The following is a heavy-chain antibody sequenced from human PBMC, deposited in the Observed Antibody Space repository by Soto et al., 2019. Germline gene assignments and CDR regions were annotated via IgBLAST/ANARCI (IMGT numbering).Heavy chain of an antibody. J-gene: IGHJ5*02. D-gene: IGHD3-3*01. Sequence: GGSLRLSCAASGFTFSSYAMSWVRQAPGKGLEWVSAISGSGGSTYYADSVKGRFTISRDNSKNTLYLQMNSLRAEDTAVYYCAKDGPFWIGYGPPLFDPWGQGTLVTVSS. CDR2: ISGSGGST. CDR3: AKDGPFWIGYGPPLFDP. V-gene: IGHV3-23*01. CDR1: GFTFSSYA.